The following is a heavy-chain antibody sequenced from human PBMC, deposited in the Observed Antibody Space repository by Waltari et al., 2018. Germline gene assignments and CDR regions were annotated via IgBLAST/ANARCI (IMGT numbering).Heavy chain of an antibody. CDR2: ISAYNGNT. Sequence: QVQLVQSGAEVKKPGASVKVSCKASGYTFTSYGISWVRQAPGKGFEWMGWISAYNGNTNYAQKLQGRVTMTTDTSTSTAYMELRSLRSDDTAVYYCARDFLGAAGIAAGHDAFDIWGQGTMVTVSS. D-gene: IGHD6-13*01. J-gene: IGHJ3*02. CDR3: ARDFLGAAGIAAGHDAFDI. V-gene: IGHV1-18*04. CDR1: GYTFTSYG.